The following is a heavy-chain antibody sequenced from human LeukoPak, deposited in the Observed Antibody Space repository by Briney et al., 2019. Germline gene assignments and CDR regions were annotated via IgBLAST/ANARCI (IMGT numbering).Heavy chain of an antibody. J-gene: IGHJ4*02. D-gene: IGHD2-21*02. CDR2: ISGSGGST. CDR3: AKDNFLVTATYFDY. CDR1: GFTFSSYG. V-gene: IGHV3-23*01. Sequence: GGTLRLSCAASGFTFSSYGMSWVRQAPGKGLEWVSAISGSGGSTYYADSVKGRFTISRDNSKNTLFLQMNSLRAEDTAVYYCAKDNFLVTATYFDYWGQGTLVTVSS.